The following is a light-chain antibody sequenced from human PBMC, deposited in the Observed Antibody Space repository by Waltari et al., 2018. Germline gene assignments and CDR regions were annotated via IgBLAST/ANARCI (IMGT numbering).Light chain of an antibody. V-gene: IGKV2-30*02. CDR1: QSLVPVDGNTY. Sequence: VMTQSPVSLSVTLGQAASISCNSSQSLVPVDGNTYLNWFHQRPGQSPRLLIYWVFNRDSGVPDRFSGSGSGTDFTLRISRVEAEDFGVYYCMQGTRWPYTFGQGTQLDIK. J-gene: IGKJ2*01. CDR3: MQGTRWPYT. CDR2: WVF.